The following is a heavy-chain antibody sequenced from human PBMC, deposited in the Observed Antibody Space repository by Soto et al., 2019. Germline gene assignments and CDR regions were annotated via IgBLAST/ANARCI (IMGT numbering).Heavy chain of an antibody. CDR2: INPASGHT. V-gene: IGHV1-3*01. CDR3: GRSAVGATGAILYNAMDV. CDR1: GYTFTTYA. J-gene: IGHJ6*02. D-gene: IGHD1-26*01. Sequence: QVQLVQSGAEVKKPGASVKVSCKASGYTFTTYALHWVRQAPGQRPEWMGWINPASGHTKYSKRFQDRVTITRDTSASKGYMELSSLRSEDKDVYYCGRSAVGATGAILYNAMDVWGQRTTVKVSS.